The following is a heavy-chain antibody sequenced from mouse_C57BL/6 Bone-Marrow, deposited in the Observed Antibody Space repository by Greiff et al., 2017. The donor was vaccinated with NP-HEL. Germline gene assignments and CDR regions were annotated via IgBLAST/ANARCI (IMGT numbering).Heavy chain of an antibody. Sequence: VQLQQPGAELVRPGTSVKLSCKASGYTFTSYWMHWVKQRPGQGLEWIGVIDPSDSFTNYNQKFKGKATLTVDTSSSADYMQLSRLTSEDAAVYYSARHHGSAWFAYWGQGTLVTVSA. V-gene: IGHV1-59*01. CDR2: IDPSDSFT. D-gene: IGHD3-1*01. J-gene: IGHJ3*01. CDR3: ARHHGSAWFAY. CDR1: GYTFTSYW.